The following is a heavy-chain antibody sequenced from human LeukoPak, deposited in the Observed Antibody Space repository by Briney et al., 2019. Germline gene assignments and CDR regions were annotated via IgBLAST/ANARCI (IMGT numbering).Heavy chain of an antibody. CDR3: VRETGWLFDF. CDR1: GFTFSSYS. J-gene: IGHJ4*02. Sequence: GGSLRLSCAASGFTFSSYSMNWVRQAPGKGLEWVSYISSLSGTINYADSVKGRFIISRDNAKNSMFLQMNSLRAEDTAVYYCVRETGWLFDFWGQGTLVIVSS. V-gene: IGHV3-48*01. CDR2: ISSLSGTI. D-gene: IGHD5-12*01.